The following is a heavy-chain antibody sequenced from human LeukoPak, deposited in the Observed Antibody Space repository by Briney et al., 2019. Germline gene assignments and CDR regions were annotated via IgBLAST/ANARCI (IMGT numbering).Heavy chain of an antibody. CDR3: ARSLSTAGIDF. CDR2: VYHSGTT. V-gene: IGHV4-38-2*01. J-gene: IGHJ4*02. CDR1: GYSISTGRY. D-gene: IGHD2-2*01. Sequence: SETLSLTCAVSGYSISTGRYWGWIRQPPGKGLEWIGSVYHSGTTYYNPSLKSRLTISVDTSSNQFSLNLRSVTAADTAVYYCARSLSTAGIDFWGQGTLVTVSS.